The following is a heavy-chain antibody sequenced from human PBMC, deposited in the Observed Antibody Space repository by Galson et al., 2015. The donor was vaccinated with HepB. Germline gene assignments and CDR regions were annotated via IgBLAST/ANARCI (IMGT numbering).Heavy chain of an antibody. J-gene: IGHJ4*02. Sequence: SLRLSCAASGFTFSSYGMHWVRQAPGKGLEWVAVISYDGSNKYYADSVKGRFTISRDNSKNTLYLQMNSLRAEDTAVYYCAKAHITPRYSGYVPYYFDYWGQGTLVTVSS. CDR1: GFTFSSYG. CDR3: AKAHITPRYSGYVPYYFDY. D-gene: IGHD5-12*01. V-gene: IGHV3-30*18. CDR2: ISYDGSNK.